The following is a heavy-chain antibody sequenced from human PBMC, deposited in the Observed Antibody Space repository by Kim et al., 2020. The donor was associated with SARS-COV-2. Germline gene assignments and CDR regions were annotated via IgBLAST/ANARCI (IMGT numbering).Heavy chain of an antibody. V-gene: IGHV3-33*01. CDR1: GLPFSASG. CDR3: ARDKRERYSDY. J-gene: IGHJ4*02. D-gene: IGHD1-26*01. Sequence: GGSLRLSCAASGLPFSASGMHWVRQAPGKGLEWVAMIWSDGSKEYYADSVKGRFTISRDNSINTVYLQMNSLRAEDTAVYYCARDKRERYSDYWGQGTLVIVS. CDR2: IWSDGSKE.